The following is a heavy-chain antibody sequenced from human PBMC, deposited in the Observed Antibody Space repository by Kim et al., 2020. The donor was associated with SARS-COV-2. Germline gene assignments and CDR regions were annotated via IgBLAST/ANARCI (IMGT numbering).Heavy chain of an antibody. D-gene: IGHD5-12*01. CDR2: NT. Sequence: NTTHPDSVKGRFTISRDNAQNTVYLHMSGLRAEDTAIYYWATWLQSHFDYWGQGTLVTVSS. V-gene: IGHV3-23*01. CDR3: ATWLQSHFDY. J-gene: IGHJ4*02.